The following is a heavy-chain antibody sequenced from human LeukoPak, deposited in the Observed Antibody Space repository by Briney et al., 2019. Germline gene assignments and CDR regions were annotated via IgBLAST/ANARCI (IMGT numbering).Heavy chain of an antibody. V-gene: IGHV4-59*08. CDR2: VYYSGST. D-gene: IGHD6-6*01. Sequence: KPSETLSLTCTVSGGSISSYFWSRIRQPPGKGLEWVGDVYYSGSTSYNPSLKSRVTISVDTSKNQFSLKLSSVTAADTAVYYCARHGTSSSSSKSLDYWGQGTLVTVSS. CDR1: GGSISSYF. J-gene: IGHJ4*02. CDR3: ARHGTSSSSSKSLDY.